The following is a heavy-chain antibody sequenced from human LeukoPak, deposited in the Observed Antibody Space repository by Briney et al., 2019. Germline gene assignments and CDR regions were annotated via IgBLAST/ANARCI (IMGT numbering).Heavy chain of an antibody. CDR3: ASVLQSGTYPSGSDYYFDS. D-gene: IGHD1-26*01. Sequence: SETLSLTCYVSGDSINNDNYYWGWVRQSPGAGLEWLGSVYHNGHTIYTLSLKSRLTLSVDTSKNHFSLNLTSATAADTAVYFCASVLQSGTYPSGSDYYFDSWGRGTLVTVTS. J-gene: IGHJ4*01. CDR2: VYHNGHT. V-gene: IGHV4-39*02. CDR1: GDSINNDNYY.